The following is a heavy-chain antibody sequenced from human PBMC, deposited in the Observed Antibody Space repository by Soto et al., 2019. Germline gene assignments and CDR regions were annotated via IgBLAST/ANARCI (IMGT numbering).Heavy chain of an antibody. V-gene: IGHV3-23*01. D-gene: IGHD6-13*01. CDR2: ISGSGGST. CDR1: GFTFSSYA. J-gene: IGHJ4*02. Sequence: GSLRLSCAASGFTFSSYAMSWVRQAPGKGLEWVSAISGSGGSTYYADSVKGRFTISRDNSKNTLYLQMNSLRAEDTAVYYRAKDQSSSWYFDYWGQGTLVTVSS. CDR3: AKDQSSSWYFDY.